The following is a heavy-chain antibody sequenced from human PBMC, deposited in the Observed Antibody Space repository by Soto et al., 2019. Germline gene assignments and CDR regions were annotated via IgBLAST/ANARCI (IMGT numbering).Heavy chain of an antibody. V-gene: IGHV4-34*01. CDR1: GGSFSGYY. J-gene: IGHJ4*02. CDR2: INHSGST. D-gene: IGHD4-17*01. CDR3: ATFYGDYVSY. Sequence: SETLSLTCAVYGGSFSGYYWSWIRQPPGKGLEWIGEINHSGSTNYNPSLKSRVTISVDTSKNQFSLKLNSVTAADTAVYYCATFYGDYVSYWGQGTLVTVSS.